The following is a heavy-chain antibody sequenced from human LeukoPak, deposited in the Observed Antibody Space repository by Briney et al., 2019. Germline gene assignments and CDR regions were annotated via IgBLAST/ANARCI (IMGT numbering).Heavy chain of an antibody. CDR1: GGSISSGGYS. CDR2: IYHSGST. J-gene: IGHJ4*02. CDR3: ARDNGYSYGYFDY. V-gene: IGHV4-30-2*01. D-gene: IGHD5-18*01. Sequence: SETLSLTCAVSGGSISSGGYSWSWIRQPPGKGLEWIGYIYHSGSTYYNPSLKSRVTISVDRSKNQFSLKLSSVTAADTAVYYCARDNGYSYGYFDYWGQGVLVTVSS.